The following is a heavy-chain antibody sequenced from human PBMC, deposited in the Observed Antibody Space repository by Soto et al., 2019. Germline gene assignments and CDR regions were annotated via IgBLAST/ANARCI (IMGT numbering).Heavy chain of an antibody. J-gene: IGHJ6*03. CDR1: GFTFSSYS. Sequence: GGSLRLSCAASGFTFSSYSMNWVRQAPGKGLEWVSYITSGSSTVYYADSVKGRFTNSRDNAKNSLYLQMNSLRAEDTAVYYCARGRYCSSTSCFRDYMDVWGKGTTVTVSS. CDR3: ARGRYCSSTSCFRDYMDV. V-gene: IGHV3-48*01. D-gene: IGHD2-2*01. CDR2: ITSGSSTV.